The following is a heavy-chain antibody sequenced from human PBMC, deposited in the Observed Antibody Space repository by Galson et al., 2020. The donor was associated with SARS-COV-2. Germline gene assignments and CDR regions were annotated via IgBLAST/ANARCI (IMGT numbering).Heavy chain of an antibody. V-gene: IGHV3-74*01. J-gene: IGHJ4*02. D-gene: IGHD7-27*01. Sequence: LSLTCAASGFTFSSYRMHWVRQAPGKGLVWVSRIYSEGSSTSYADSVKGRFTISGDNAKNTLYLQMNSLRAEDTAVYYCARGDMGNDYFDYWGQGTLVTVSS. CDR1: GFTFSSYR. CDR3: ARGDMGNDYFDY. CDR2: IYSEGSST.